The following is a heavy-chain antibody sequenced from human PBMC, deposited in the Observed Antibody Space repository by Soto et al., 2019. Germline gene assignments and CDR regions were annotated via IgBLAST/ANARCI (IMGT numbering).Heavy chain of an antibody. CDR1: GCTFSSYS. Sequence: GSLRLSCAAAGCTFSSYSMNWVRQAPGKGLEWVSYISSSSSTIYYADSVKGRFTISRDNAKNSLYLQMNSLRAEDTAVYYCARDGIIAAAGTPYYFDYWGQGTLVTSPQ. CDR3: ARDGIIAAAGTPYYFDY. J-gene: IGHJ4*02. V-gene: IGHV3-48*01. D-gene: IGHD6-13*01. CDR2: ISSSSSTI.